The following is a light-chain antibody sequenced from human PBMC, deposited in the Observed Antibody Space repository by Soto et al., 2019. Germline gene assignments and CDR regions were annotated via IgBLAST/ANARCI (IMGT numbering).Light chain of an antibody. CDR3: QQYGSSPGT. J-gene: IGKJ1*01. V-gene: IGKV3-20*01. Sequence: EIVLTQSPATLSLSPGERATLSCRASQSVSSYLAWYQQKPGQAPRLLIYGASTRATGIPARFSGSGSGTDFTLTISSLQPEDFAVYYCQQYGSSPGTFGQGTKVDIK. CDR1: QSVSSY. CDR2: GAS.